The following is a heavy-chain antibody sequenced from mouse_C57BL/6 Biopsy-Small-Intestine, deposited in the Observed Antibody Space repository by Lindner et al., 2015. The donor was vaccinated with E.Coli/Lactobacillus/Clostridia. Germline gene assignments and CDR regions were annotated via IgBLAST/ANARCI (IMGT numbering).Heavy chain of an antibody. CDR1: GYAFSSYW. D-gene: IGHD4-1*01. J-gene: IGHJ2*01. CDR3: AREGAWDLYYFDY. CDR2: IYPGDGDT. V-gene: IGHV1-80*01. Sequence: VQLQESGAELVKPGASVKVSCKASGYAFSSYWMNWVKQRPGKGLEWIGQIYPGDGDTNYNGKFKGKATLTADKSSSTAYMQLSSLTSEDSAVYFCAREGAWDLYYFDYWGQGTTLTVSS.